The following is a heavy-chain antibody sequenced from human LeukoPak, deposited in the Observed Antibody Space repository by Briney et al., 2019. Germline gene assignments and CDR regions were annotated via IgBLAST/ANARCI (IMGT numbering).Heavy chain of an antibody. J-gene: IGHJ4*02. Sequence: ASVKVSCKASGYTFTSYGISWVRQAPGQGLEWMGWISAYNGNTNYAQKLQGRVTMTTDTSTSTAYMELRSLRSDDTAVYYCARDQNRGVTIESHDYWGQGTLVTVSS. V-gene: IGHV1-18*01. D-gene: IGHD4-17*01. CDR1: GYTFTSYG. CDR3: ARDQNRGVTIESHDY. CDR2: ISAYNGNT.